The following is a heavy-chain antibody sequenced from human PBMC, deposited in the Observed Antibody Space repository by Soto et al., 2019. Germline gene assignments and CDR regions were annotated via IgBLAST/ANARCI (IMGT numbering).Heavy chain of an antibody. D-gene: IGHD2-15*01. CDR2: LSSDGSNE. CDR1: GLSFSSYT. CDR3: ARGGGYCSAGNCFGIDY. J-gene: IGHJ4*02. Sequence: WGSLRLSCAASGLSFSSYTMLWVRLAPGQGLEWVALLSSDGSNEYYAESAKGRFTIFRDNSKNTLYLQMNSLRVADTAVYYCARGGGYCSAGNCFGIDYWGQGTLVTVSS. V-gene: IGHV3-30-3*01.